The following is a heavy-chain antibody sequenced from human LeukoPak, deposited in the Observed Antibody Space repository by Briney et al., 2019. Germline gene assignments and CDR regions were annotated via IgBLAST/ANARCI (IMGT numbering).Heavy chain of an antibody. CDR3: ARVSSGWYKHQDY. CDR2: ISNDGRST. D-gene: IGHD6-19*01. Sequence: GGALRLSCAASGFSFSGYWMHWVREAPGKGLEWVSRISNDGRSTTYADSMKGRFTVSRDNAKNTLYLQMNGLRDGDTAVYYCARVSSGWYKHQDYWGQGTLVTVSS. V-gene: IGHV3-74*01. J-gene: IGHJ4*02. CDR1: GFSFSGYW.